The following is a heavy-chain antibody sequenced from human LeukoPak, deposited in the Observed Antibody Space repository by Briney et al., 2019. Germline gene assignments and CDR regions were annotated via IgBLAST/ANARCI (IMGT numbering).Heavy chain of an antibody. CDR3: ARGDSSGYYYGSSFDY. D-gene: IGHD3-22*01. J-gene: IGHJ4*02. CDR2: IYYSGST. V-gene: IGHV4-30-4*01. Sequence: SQTLSLTCTVSGGSISSGDYYWSWIRQPPGKGLEWIGYIYYSGSTYYNPSLKSRVTISVDTSKNQFSLKLSSVTAADTAVYYCARGDSSGYYYGSSFDYWGQGTLVTVSS. CDR1: GGSISSGDYY.